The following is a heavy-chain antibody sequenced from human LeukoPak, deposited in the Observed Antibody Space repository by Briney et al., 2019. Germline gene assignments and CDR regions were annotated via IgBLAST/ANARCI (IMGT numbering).Heavy chain of an antibody. Sequence: SVKVSCKASGGTFSSYAISWVRQAPGQGLEWMGGIIPIFGTANYAQKFQGRVTITADESTSTAYMELSSLRSEDTAVYYCARGRLDITLDAFDIWGQGTMVTVSS. CDR1: GGTFSSYA. V-gene: IGHV1-69*13. CDR3: ARGRLDITLDAFDI. D-gene: IGHD3-9*01. J-gene: IGHJ3*02. CDR2: IIPIFGTA.